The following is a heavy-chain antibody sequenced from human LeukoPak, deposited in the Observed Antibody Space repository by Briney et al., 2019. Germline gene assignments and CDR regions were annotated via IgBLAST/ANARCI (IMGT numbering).Heavy chain of an antibody. CDR1: GFTFSTYA. J-gene: IGHJ4*02. CDR3: ARGVNYFVLEY. Sequence: GGSPRLSCAASGFTFSTYAMSWVRQAPGKGLEWVSALSPSGGITYYEDSVKGRFTISRDNSKNTLYLQMNSLRAEDTAVYYCARGVNYFVLEYWPQRTLDSISS. D-gene: IGHD3-10*02. V-gene: IGHV3-23*01. CDR2: LSPSGGIT.